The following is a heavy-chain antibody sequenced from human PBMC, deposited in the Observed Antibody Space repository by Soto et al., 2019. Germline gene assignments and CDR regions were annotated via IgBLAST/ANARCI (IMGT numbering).Heavy chain of an antibody. V-gene: IGHV3-21*01. CDR2: ISSSSSYI. Sequence: EVQLVESGGGLVKPGGSLRLSCEASGFTFSSYSMNWVRQAPGKGLEWVSSISSSSSYIYYADSVKGRFTISRDNAKNSLYLQMNSLRAEDTAVYYCARDIDYYDSSGYYRDYWGQGTLVTVSS. D-gene: IGHD3-22*01. J-gene: IGHJ4*02. CDR3: ARDIDYYDSSGYYRDY. CDR1: GFTFSSYS.